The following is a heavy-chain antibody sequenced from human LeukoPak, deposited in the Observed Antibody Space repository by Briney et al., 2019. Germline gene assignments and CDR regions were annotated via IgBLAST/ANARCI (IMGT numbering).Heavy chain of an antibody. Sequence: GGSLRLSGAASGFTVSNNYMAWVRQAPGKGLEWVSLIYSGGSTYYADSVKGRFTISRDNSKNTLYLQMNSLRAEDTAIYYCARKPDYWGQGTLVTVSS. CDR1: GFTVSNNY. V-gene: IGHV3-53*01. J-gene: IGHJ4*02. CDR3: ARKPDY. CDR2: IYSGGST.